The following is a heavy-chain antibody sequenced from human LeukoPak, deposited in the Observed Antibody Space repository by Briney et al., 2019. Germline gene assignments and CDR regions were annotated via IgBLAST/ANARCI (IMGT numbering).Heavy chain of an antibody. CDR3: ARGQDSSGYYHVYYYYYGMDV. V-gene: IGHV1-8*01. D-gene: IGHD3-22*01. CDR1: GYTFTSYD. Sequence: ASVKVSCKASGYTFTSYDINWVRQATGQGLEWMGWMNPNSGNTGYAQKFQGRVTMTRNTSISTAYMELSSLRSEDTAVYYCARGQDSSGYYHVYYYYYGMDVWGQGTTVTVSS. CDR2: MNPNSGNT. J-gene: IGHJ6*02.